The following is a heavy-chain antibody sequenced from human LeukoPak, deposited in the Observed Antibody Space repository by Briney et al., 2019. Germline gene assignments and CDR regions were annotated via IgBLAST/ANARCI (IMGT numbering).Heavy chain of an antibody. D-gene: IGHD3-10*01. CDR2: VRHGGST. CDR1: GESISAYA. Sequence: SGTLSLNCPVSGESISAYAWTWIRQPPGKGLAWMGEVRHGGSTNYNPSLKSRVTMSVGMSKNQFSLQLNSGTAADAAAYYCAGATATGTGSAFHHWAQGTLVPVPS. J-gene: IGHJ4*02. CDR3: AGATATGTGSAFHH. V-gene: IGHV4-34*01.